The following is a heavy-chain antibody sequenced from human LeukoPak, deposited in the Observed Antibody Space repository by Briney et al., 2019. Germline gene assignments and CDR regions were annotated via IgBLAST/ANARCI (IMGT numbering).Heavy chain of an antibody. Sequence: SETLSLTCTVSGGPISGYFWSWIRQPPGKGLEWIGYNHDNGRTTYNPSLRSRVTISIDTSKSQFSLKLNSLTTTDTAVYYCARVGGYSGFYWGQGTLVTVSS. J-gene: IGHJ4*02. V-gene: IGHV4-59*01. CDR1: GGPISGYF. CDR3: ARVGGYSGFY. D-gene: IGHD5-12*01. CDR2: NHDNGRT.